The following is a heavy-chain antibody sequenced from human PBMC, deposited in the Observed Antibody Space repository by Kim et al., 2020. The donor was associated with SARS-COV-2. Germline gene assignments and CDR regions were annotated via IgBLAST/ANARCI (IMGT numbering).Heavy chain of an antibody. CDR2: IRDSRVKT. V-gene: IGHV3-23*01. CDR3: ESSDY. J-gene: IGHJ4*02. Sequence: IRDSRVKTHYADSVKGRFTISRDNSKSTLFLQMNSLRAEDTAVYYCESSDYWGQGSLVTVSS.